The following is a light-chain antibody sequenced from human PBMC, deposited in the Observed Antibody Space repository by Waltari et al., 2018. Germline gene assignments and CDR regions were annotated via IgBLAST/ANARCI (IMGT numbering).Light chain of an antibody. CDR2: VNSDGSH. Sequence: HLVLTQSPSASASPGASVKLTCPLTSGHSSSTIAWHPQQPEKGPRYLMKVNSDGSHSKGDEIPDRFSDSSSGAERYLTISSLQSEDEADYYCQTGGHGTWVFGGGTKLTVL. CDR1: SGHSSST. J-gene: IGLJ3*02. V-gene: IGLV4-69*01. CDR3: QTGGHGTWV.